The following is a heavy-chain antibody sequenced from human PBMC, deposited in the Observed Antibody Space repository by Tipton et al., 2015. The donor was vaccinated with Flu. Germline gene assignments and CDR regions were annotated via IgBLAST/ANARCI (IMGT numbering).Heavy chain of an antibody. CDR2: IYTSGST. V-gene: IGHV4-61*02. CDR1: GGSISSGYYY. J-gene: IGHJ4*02. CDR3: ARASGFVYIDY. Sequence: TLSLTCTASGGSISSGYYYWSWIRQPAGKGLEWIGRIYTSGSTNYNPSLKSRVTISVDTSKNQFSLKLSSVTAADTAVYYCARASGFVYIDYWGQGTLVTVSS. D-gene: IGHD6-19*01.